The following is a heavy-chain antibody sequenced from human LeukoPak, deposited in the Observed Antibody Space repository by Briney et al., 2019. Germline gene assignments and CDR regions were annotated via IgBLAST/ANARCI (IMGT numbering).Heavy chain of an antibody. CDR3: ARVDRIAARHFDY. Sequence: PSETLSLTCSVSGGSISSSGHYWDWIRQPPGKGLEWIGNIYYSGSAYYNPSLKSRVIISVDTSKSQFSLQLSSVTAADTAVYYCARVDRIAARHFDYWGQGTLVTVSS. D-gene: IGHD6-6*01. CDR1: GGSISSSGHY. CDR2: IYYSGSA. V-gene: IGHV4-39*07. J-gene: IGHJ4*02.